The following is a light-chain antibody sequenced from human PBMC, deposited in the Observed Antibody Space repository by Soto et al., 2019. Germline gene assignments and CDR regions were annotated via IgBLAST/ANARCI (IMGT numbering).Light chain of an antibody. CDR2: DAS. CDR3: QQYKSYSWT. J-gene: IGKJ1*01. V-gene: IGKV1-5*01. CDR1: QSISVW. Sequence: DIQMTQSPSTLSASVGDRVTITCRASQSISVWLAWYQQKPGKAPKLLIFDASTLESGVPSRFSGSGSGTDFTVTISSLQSDDFATYYCQQYKSYSWTFGQGTQVEIK.